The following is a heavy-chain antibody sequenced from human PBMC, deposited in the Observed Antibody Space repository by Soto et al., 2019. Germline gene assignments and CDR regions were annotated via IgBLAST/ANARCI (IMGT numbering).Heavy chain of an antibody. J-gene: IGHJ4*02. Sequence: PSETLSLTCTVSGGSISSGDYYWSWIRQPPGKGLEWIGYIYYSGSTYYNPSLKSRVTISVDTSKNQFSLKLSSVTAADTAVSYSARGMDQLPLDYWGQGTLVTVSS. CDR3: ARGMDQLPLDY. CDR1: GGSISSGDYY. V-gene: IGHV4-30-4*01. CDR2: IYYSGST. D-gene: IGHD2-2*01.